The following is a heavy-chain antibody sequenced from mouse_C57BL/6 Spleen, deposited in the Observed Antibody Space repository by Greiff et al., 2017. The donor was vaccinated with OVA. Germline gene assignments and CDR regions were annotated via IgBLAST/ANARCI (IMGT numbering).Heavy chain of an antibody. CDR2: IDPSDSYT. J-gene: IGHJ3*01. V-gene: IGHV1-50*01. D-gene: IGHD1-1*01. CDR1: GYTFTSYW. Sequence: VQLQQPGAELVKPGASVKLSCKASGYTFTSYWMQWVKQRPGQGLEWIGEIDPSDSYTNYNQKFKGKATLTVDTSSSTAYMQLSSLTSEDSAVYYCAIYGSRGAWFAYWGQGTLVTVSA. CDR3: AIYGSRGAWFAY.